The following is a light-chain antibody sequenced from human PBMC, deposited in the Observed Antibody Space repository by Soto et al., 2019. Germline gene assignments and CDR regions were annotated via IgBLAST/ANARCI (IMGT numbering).Light chain of an antibody. V-gene: IGKV1-9*01. CDR2: ATS. Sequence: DIQLTQSPSFLSASVGDRVTITCRASQGPISYVAWYQQKPGKVPRLLIYATSTLQSGVPSRFSGSKSGTDFTLTGSSLQPEDFATYYCQQHNGYPLTFGGGTKVEIK. J-gene: IGKJ4*01. CDR1: QGPISY. CDR3: QQHNGYPLT.